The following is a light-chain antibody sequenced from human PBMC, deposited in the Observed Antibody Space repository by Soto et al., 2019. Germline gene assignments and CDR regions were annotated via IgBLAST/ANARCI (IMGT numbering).Light chain of an antibody. CDR1: QTVTNN. V-gene: IGKV3-15*01. J-gene: IGKJ5*01. CDR3: QQYNNWPQVA. Sequence: EIVMTQSPATLSVSPGEGVTLACGASQTVTNNLAWYQQRPGQTPRLLIYDASTRATGIPARFSGSGSVTEFTLTISSLLSEDVAVYYCQQYNNWPQVAFSQGTRLEIK. CDR2: DAS.